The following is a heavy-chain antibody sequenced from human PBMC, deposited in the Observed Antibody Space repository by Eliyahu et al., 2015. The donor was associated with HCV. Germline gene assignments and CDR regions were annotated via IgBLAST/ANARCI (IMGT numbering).Heavy chain of an antibody. D-gene: IGHD3-22*01. CDR2: ISHDGGDK. Sequence: QVQLVESGGGVVQPGGSLRLSCVASGIMHWVRRAPGEGLEWVAGISHDGGDKYYADSVKGRFTVSRDNSKNTVYLQINSLTREDTAVYFCAKETYSSGRAGIFGFWGQGTLVTVSS. CDR1: GI. CDR3: AKETYSSGRAGIFGF. V-gene: IGHV3-30*18. J-gene: IGHJ4*02.